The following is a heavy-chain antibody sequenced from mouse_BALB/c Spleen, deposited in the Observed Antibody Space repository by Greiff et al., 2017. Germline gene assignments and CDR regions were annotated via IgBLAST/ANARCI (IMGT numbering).Heavy chain of an antibody. Sequence: VQLQQPGAELVRPGASVKLSCKASGYTFTSYWINWVKQRPGQGLEWIGNIYPSDSYTNYNQKFKDKATLTVDKSSSTAYMQLSSPTSEDSAVYYCTRGGYYYGSSYIDYWGQGTTLTVSS. J-gene: IGHJ2*01. CDR3: TRGGYYYGSSYIDY. CDR2: IYPSDSYT. D-gene: IGHD1-1*01. V-gene: IGHV1-69*02. CDR1: GYTFTSYW.